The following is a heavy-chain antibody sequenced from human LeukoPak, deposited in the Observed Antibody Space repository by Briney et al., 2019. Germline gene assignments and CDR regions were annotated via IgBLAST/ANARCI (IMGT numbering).Heavy chain of an antibody. CDR3: ARESIEGSSWHSDY. V-gene: IGHV3-21*01. CDR2: ISSSSSYI. Sequence: PGGSLRLSCAASGFTFSSYSMNWVRQAPGKGLEWVSSISSSSSYIYYADSVKGRFTISRDNAKNSLYLQMNSLRAEDTAVYYCARESIEGSSWHSDYWGQGTLVTVSS. J-gene: IGHJ4*02. CDR1: GFTFSSYS. D-gene: IGHD6-13*01.